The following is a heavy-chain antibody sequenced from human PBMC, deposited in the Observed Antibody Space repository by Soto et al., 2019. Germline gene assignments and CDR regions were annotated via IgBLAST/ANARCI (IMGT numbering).Heavy chain of an antibody. Sequence: QVQLVESGGGVVQPGRSLRLSCAASGFIFRNFGMHWVRRAPGKGPEWVATISGDGNDKYYPDSMKGRFTISRDNFNNTLYLQLNCLRPEDTAVYHCVQGASTAHQPLDSWGQGVLVTVSS. V-gene: IGHV3-30*03. CDR3: VQGASTAHQPLDS. D-gene: IGHD1-26*01. CDR2: ISGDGNDK. CDR1: GFIFRNFG. J-gene: IGHJ4*02.